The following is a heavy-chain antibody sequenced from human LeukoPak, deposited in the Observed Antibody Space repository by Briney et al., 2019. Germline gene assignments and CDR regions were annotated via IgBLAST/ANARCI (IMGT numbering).Heavy chain of an antibody. Sequence: SQTLSLTCTVSGGSFSSGDYYWSWIRQPPGKGLEWIGYISYSGSRSYNPSLTSRVTISADTSKNQFSLRLSSVTAADTAVYYCARGATRFDYWGQGSLVTVSS. CDR2: ISYSGSR. CDR1: GGSFSSGDYY. CDR3: ARGATRFDY. V-gene: IGHV4-61*08. J-gene: IGHJ4*02.